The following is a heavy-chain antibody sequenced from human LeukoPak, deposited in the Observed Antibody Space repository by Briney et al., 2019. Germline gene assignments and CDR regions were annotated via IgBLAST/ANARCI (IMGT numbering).Heavy chain of an antibody. CDR3: AKVGVLLWFGELLSSH. CDR1: GFTFSSYA. J-gene: IGHJ4*02. V-gene: IGHV3-23*01. D-gene: IGHD3-10*01. CDR2: ISGSGGST. Sequence: GGSLRLSCAASGFTFSSYAMSWVRQAPGKGLEWVSAISGSGGSTYYADSVKGRFTISRDNSKNTLYLQMNSLRAEDTAVYYCAKVGVLLWFGELLSSHWGQGTLVTVSS.